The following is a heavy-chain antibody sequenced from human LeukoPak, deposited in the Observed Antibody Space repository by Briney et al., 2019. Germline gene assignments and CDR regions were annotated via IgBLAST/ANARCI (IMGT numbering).Heavy chain of an antibody. V-gene: IGHV1-3*01. CDR1: GYTFISYA. D-gene: IGHD1-1*01. CDR3: ARDITTGTTRFDP. J-gene: IGHJ5*02. CDR2: IHAGTGNT. Sequence: VASVKVSCKASGYTFISYAIHWVRQAPGQRLEWMGWIHAGTGNTKYSQKFQGRVTITRDTSASTVYMELSRLRPEDTAVYYCARDITTGTTRFDPWGQGTLVTVSS.